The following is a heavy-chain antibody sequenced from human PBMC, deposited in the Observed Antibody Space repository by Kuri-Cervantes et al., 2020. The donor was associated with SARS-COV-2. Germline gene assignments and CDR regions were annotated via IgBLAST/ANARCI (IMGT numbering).Heavy chain of an antibody. CDR3: ARDRCSGGSCYPVLIVGYYGMDA. Sequence: LSLTCAASGFAFSSYAMHWVRQAPGKGLEWVAVISYDGSNKYYADSVKGRFTFSRDNSKNTLYLQMNSLRAEDTAVYYCARDRCSGGSCYPVLIVGYYGMDAWGQGTTVTVSS. D-gene: IGHD2-15*01. J-gene: IGHJ6*02. CDR2: ISYDGSNK. V-gene: IGHV3-30*01. CDR1: GFAFSSYA.